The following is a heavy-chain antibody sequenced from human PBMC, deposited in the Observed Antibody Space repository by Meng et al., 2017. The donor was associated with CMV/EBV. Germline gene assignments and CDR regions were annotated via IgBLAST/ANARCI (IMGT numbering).Heavy chain of an antibody. CDR1: GVILRDKY. CDR3: VKSSGTFYPAFDY. CDR2: VRDRGNSYTT. D-gene: IGHD1-26*01. J-gene: IGHJ4*02. V-gene: IGHV3-72*01. Sequence: GVILRDKYMDWVRQAPGQGLEWVGRVRDRGNSYTTEYEASEKGRFTISRDDSKSSLYLQMNSLENEDTAVYYCVKSSGTFYPAFDYWGQGTLVTVSS.